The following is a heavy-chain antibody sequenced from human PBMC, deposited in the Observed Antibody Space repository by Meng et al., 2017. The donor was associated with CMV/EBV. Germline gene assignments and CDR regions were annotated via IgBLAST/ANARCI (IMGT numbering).Heavy chain of an antibody. Sequence: SETLSLTCAAYGGSFSGYYWSWIRQPPGKGLEWIGDINHSGSTNYNPSLKSGVTISVDTSKNQCSLKLSSVTAADTAVYYCAKGQRFRSFDYWGQGTLVTVSS. CDR1: GGSFSGYY. V-gene: IGHV4-34*01. D-gene: IGHD5-24*01. CDR2: INHSGST. CDR3: AKGQRFRSFDY. J-gene: IGHJ4*02.